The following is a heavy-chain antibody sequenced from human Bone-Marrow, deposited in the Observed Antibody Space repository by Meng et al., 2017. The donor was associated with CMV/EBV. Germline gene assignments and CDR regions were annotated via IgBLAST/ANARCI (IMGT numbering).Heavy chain of an antibody. D-gene: IGHD7-27*01. CDR2: IHHSGYT. CDR3: ARDLNGDGIYYFYGMDV. V-gene: IGHV4-61*01. J-gene: IGHJ6*02. Sequence: SETLSLTCTVSGGSISSSSYYWGWIRQPPGKGLEWLGYIHHSGYTNYAPSLKSRVTISLDTSKNQFSLTLSSVTAADTAEYYCARDLNGDGIYYFYGMDVWAQGTTATVSS. CDR1: GGSISSSSYY.